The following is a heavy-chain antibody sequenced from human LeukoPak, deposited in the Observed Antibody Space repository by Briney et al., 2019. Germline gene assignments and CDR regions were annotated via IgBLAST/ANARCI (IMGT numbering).Heavy chain of an antibody. Sequence: EGSLRLSCAASGFTFSSYAMSWVRQAPGKGLEWVSAISGSGGSTYYADSVKGRFTISRDNSKNTLYLQMNSLRAEDTAVYYCAKRDTMIVVVITDFDYWGQGTLVTVSS. CDR3: AKRDTMIVVVITDFDY. D-gene: IGHD3-22*01. V-gene: IGHV3-23*01. CDR1: GFTFSSYA. J-gene: IGHJ4*02. CDR2: ISGSGGST.